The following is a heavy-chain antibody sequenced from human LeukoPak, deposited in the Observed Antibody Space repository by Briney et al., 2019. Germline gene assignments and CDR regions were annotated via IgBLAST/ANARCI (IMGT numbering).Heavy chain of an antibody. Sequence: AASVKVSCKASGYTFTSYGISWARRAPGQGLEWMGWISAYNGNTNYAQKLQGRVTMTTDTSTSTAYMELRSLRSDDTAVYYCARAGRGVAAAVYYYYYGMDVWGQGTTVTVSS. J-gene: IGHJ6*02. CDR2: ISAYNGNT. CDR3: ARAGRGVAAAVYYYYYGMDV. D-gene: IGHD6-13*01. V-gene: IGHV1-18*01. CDR1: GYTFTSYG.